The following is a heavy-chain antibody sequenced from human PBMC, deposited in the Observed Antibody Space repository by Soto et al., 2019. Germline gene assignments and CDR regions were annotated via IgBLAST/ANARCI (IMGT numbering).Heavy chain of an antibody. CDR1: GFTFSRYW. J-gene: IGHJ3*02. Sequence: GGSLRLSCAASGFTFSRYWMSWVRQAPGKGLEWVANIKQDGSEKYHVDSVKGRFIISRDNAKNSLFLQMNSLRAEDTAVYYCARDRGDYDFWSGYSSALDIWGQGTMVTVSS. CDR2: IKQDGSEK. V-gene: IGHV3-7*05. D-gene: IGHD3-3*01. CDR3: ARDRGDYDFWSGYSSALDI.